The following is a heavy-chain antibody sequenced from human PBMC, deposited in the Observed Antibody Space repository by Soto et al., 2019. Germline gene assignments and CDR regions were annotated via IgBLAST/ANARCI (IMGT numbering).Heavy chain of an antibody. CDR3: ARDSGWYLSYGMDV. J-gene: IGHJ6*02. V-gene: IGHV3-48*02. D-gene: IGHD6-19*01. CDR1: GFTFSSYS. Sequence: PGGSLRLSCAASGFTFSSYSMNWFRQAPGKGLEWVSYISSSSSTIYYADSVKGRFTISRDNAKNSLYLQMNSLRDEDTAVYYCARDSGWYLSYGMDVWGQGTTVTVSS. CDR2: ISSSSSTI.